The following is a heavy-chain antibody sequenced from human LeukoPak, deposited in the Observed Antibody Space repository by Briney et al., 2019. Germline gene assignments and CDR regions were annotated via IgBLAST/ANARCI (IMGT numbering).Heavy chain of an antibody. Sequence: SETLSLTCTVSGYSISSDYYWGWIRQPPGKGLEWIGSIYHSGSTYYNPSLKSRVTISLDTSKNQFSLKLSSVTAADTAVYYCASAAEHNWFDPWGQGTLVTVSS. V-gene: IGHV4-38-2*02. CDR2: IYHSGST. CDR1: GYSISSDYY. CDR3: ASAAEHNWFDP. J-gene: IGHJ5*02. D-gene: IGHD6-25*01.